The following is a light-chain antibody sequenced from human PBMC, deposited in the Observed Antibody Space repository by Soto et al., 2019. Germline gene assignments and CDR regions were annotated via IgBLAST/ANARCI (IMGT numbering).Light chain of an antibody. CDR1: SSEVGGYNY. J-gene: IGLJ2*01. CDR3: SSYTSISTRV. V-gene: IGLV2-14*01. CDR2: DVS. Sequence: QSVLTQPASVSGAPGQSLTISCTGNSSEVGGYNYVSWYQQHPGKAPKLMIYDVSNRPSGVSYRFSGSKSGNTASLTISGLQPEDEADYYCSSYTSISTRVFGGGTKVTV.